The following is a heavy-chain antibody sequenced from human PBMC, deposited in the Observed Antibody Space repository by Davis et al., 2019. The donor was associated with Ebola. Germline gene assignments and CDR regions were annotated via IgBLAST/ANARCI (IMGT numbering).Heavy chain of an antibody. CDR1: GGSINNYF. CDR3: ARGNYGDYIVLYYYNMDV. J-gene: IGHJ6*02. V-gene: IGHV4-59*01. D-gene: IGHD4-17*01. CDR2: IHYLGNT. Sequence: SETLSLTCTVSGGSINNYFWSWIRQPPGKGLEWIGNIHYLGNTNYNPSLKSRVIMSVDTPKNQFSLKLSSVTAADTAVYYCARGNYGDYIVLYYYNMDVWGQGTTVTVSS.